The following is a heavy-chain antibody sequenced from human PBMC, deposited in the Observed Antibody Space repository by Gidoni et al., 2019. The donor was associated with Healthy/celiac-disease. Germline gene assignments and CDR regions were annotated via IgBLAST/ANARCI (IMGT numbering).Heavy chain of an antibody. D-gene: IGHD2-8*01. CDR3: ARDLRDCTNGVCYDRGRMVDY. CDR1: GFTAISNY. CDR2: IYSGGST. Sequence: EVQLLESGGGLVQPGGSLRLSCAASGFTAISNYMSWVRQAPGKGLEWVSVIYSGGSTYYADSVKGRFTISRDNSKNTLYLQMNSLRAEDTAVYYCARDLRDCTNGVCYDRGRMVDYWGQGTLVTVSS. J-gene: IGHJ4*02. V-gene: IGHV3-66*02.